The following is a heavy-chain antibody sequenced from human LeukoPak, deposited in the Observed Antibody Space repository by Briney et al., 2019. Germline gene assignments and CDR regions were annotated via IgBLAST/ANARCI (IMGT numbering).Heavy chain of an antibody. V-gene: IGHV4-34*01. CDR2: INHSGST. CDR1: GGSFSGYY. D-gene: IGHD4-17*01. J-gene: IGHJ4*02. CDR3: ARVRRLRWLHPIDY. Sequence: PSETLSLTCAVYGGSFSGYYWSWIRQPPGKGLEWIGEINHSGSTNYNPSLKSRDTISVDTSKNQFSLRLSSVTAADTAVYYCARVRRLRWLHPIDYWGQGTLVTVSS.